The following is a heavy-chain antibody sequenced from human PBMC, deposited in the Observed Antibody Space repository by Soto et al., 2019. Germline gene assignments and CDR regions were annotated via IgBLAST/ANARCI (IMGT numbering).Heavy chain of an antibody. CDR2: IYYSGST. CDR1: GGSISSGDYY. J-gene: IGHJ6*02. V-gene: IGHV4-30-4*01. Sequence: SETLSLTCTVSGGSISSGDYYWSWIRQPPGKGLEWIGYIYYSGSTYYNPSLKSRVTISVDTSKNQFSLKLSSVTAADTAVYYCARERSHRITMTPSDGMDVWGQGTTVTVSS. D-gene: IGHD3-22*01. CDR3: ARERSHRITMTPSDGMDV.